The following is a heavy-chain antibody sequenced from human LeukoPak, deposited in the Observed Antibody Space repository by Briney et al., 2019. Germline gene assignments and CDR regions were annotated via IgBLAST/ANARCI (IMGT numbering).Heavy chain of an antibody. CDR3: ARTPPREQNSPTVWFTFYYYYYYMDV. J-gene: IGHJ6*03. Sequence: GASVTVSFTASGYTFTRYDINWVRQPTGQGLEWMGWMNPNSGNTGYAQKFQGRVTMTRNTSISTAYMELSSLRSEDTAVYHCARTPPREQNSPTVWFTFYYYYYYMDVWGKGTTVTVSS. CDR2: MNPNSGNT. V-gene: IGHV1-8*01. CDR1: GYTFTRYD. D-gene: IGHD4-11*01.